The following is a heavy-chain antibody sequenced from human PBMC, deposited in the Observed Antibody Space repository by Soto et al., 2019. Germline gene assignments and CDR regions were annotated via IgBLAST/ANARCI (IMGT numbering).Heavy chain of an antibody. CDR2: IGTAGDT. CDR1: GFTFSSYD. V-gene: IGHV3-13*01. CDR3: ARDIKFTIFGVVMSYYYYGMDV. D-gene: IGHD3-3*01. Sequence: EVQLVESGGGLVQPGGSLRLSCAASGFTFSSYDMHWVRQATGKGLEWVSAIGTAGDTYYPGSVKGRFTISRENAKNSLYLQMNSLRAEDTAVYYCARDIKFTIFGVVMSYYYYGMDVWGQGTTVTVSS. J-gene: IGHJ6*02.